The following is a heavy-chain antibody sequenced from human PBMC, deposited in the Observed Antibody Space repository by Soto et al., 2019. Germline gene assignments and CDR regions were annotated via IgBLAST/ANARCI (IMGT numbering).Heavy chain of an antibody. CDR1: GGSISSYY. J-gene: IGHJ4*02. CDR3: ARSTSPIQGYFDY. D-gene: IGHD3-16*01. CDR2: IYYSGST. V-gene: IGHV4-59*01. Sequence: SETLSLTCTVSGGSISSYYWSWIRQPPGKGLEWIGYIYYSGSTNYNPSLKSRVTISVDTSKNQFSLKLSSVTAADTAVYYCARSTSPIQGYFDYWGQGTLVTVSS.